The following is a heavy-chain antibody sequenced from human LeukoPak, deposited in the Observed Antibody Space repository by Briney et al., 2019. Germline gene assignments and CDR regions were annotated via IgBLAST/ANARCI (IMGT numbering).Heavy chain of an antibody. J-gene: IGHJ4*02. V-gene: IGHV4-38-2*02. CDR3: ARAVGITTALFDY. CDR1: GYSISSGYF. D-gene: IGHD1-26*01. CDR2: IYHSGST. Sequence: SETLSLTCTVSGYSISSGYFWGWMRQPPGKGLEWIGSIYHSGSTYYNPALKSRVTISVDTSKNQFSLKLSSVTAADTAVYYCARAVGITTALFDYWGQGTLVTVSS.